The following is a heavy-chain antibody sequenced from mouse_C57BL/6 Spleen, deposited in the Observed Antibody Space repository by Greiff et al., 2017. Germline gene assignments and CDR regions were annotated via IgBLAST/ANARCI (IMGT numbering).Heavy chain of an antibody. V-gene: IGHV1-82*01. J-gene: IGHJ4*01. CDR2: IYPGDGDT. CDR1: GYAFSSSW. D-gene: IGHD1-1*01. CDR3: AREGLSNYYGSRGDYAMDY. Sequence: VKLMESGPELVKPGASVKISCKASGYAFSSSWMNWVKQRPGKGLEWIGRIYPGDGDTNYNGKFKGKATLTADKSSSTAYMQLSSLTSEDSAVYFCAREGLSNYYGSRGDYAMDYWGQGTSVTVSS.